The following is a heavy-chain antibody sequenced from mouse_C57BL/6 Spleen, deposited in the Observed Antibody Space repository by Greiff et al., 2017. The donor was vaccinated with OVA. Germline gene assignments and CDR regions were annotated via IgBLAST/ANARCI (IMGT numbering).Heavy chain of an antibody. Sequence: VHLVESGAELVRPGASVTLSCKASGYTFTDYEMHWVKQTPVHGLEWIGAIDPETGGTAYNQKFKGKAILTADKSSSTAYMELRSLTSEDSAVYYCTRRTTVVADYWGQGTSVTVSS. J-gene: IGHJ4*01. D-gene: IGHD1-1*01. V-gene: IGHV1-15*01. CDR1: GYTFTDYE. CDR3: TRRTTVVADY. CDR2: IDPETGGT.